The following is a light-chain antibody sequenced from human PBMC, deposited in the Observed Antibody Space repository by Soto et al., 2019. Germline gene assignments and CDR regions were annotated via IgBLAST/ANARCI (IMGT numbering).Light chain of an antibody. CDR1: SSDVGGYKY. V-gene: IGLV2-14*01. J-gene: IGLJ1*01. CDR2: DVS. CDR3: SSYTSTSPCV. Sequence: QSVLTQPASVSGSPGQSITSSCTGTSSDVGGYKYVSWYQQYPGKAPKLMIYDVSNRPSGVSNRFSGSKSGNTASLTISGLQAEDDADYYCSSYTSTSPCVFGTGTKLTVL.